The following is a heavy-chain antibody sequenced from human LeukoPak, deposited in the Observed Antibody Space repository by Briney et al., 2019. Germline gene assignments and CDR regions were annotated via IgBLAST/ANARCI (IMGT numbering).Heavy chain of an antibody. Sequence: GGSLRLSCAVSGITLSNYGMSWVRQAPGKGLEWVAGISDSGGSTKYADSVKGRFTISRDNHKDTLFLQMNSLRADDTAVYFCAKRGVVIRVFLVGFHKEAYYFESWGQGALVTVSS. V-gene: IGHV3-23*01. J-gene: IGHJ4*02. CDR1: GITLSNYG. D-gene: IGHD3/OR15-3a*01. CDR2: ISDSGGST. CDR3: AKRGVVIRVFLVGFHKEAYYFES.